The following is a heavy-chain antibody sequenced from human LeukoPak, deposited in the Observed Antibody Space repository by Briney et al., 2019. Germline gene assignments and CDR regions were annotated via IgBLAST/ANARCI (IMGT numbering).Heavy chain of an antibody. Sequence: PSETLSLTCTVSGGSISSYYWSWIRQPPGKGLEWIGYIYYSGSTNYNPSLKSRVTISVDTSKNQFSLKLSSVTAADTAVYYCARDQGNSYGGGGHIDYWGQGTLVTVSS. D-gene: IGHD5-18*01. J-gene: IGHJ4*02. CDR2: IYYSGST. CDR3: ARDQGNSYGGGGHIDY. CDR1: GGSISSYY. V-gene: IGHV4-59*01.